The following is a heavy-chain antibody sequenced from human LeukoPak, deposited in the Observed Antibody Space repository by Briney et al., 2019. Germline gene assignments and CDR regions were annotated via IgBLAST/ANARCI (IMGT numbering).Heavy chain of an antibody. V-gene: IGHV3-21*01. J-gene: IGHJ3*02. CDR1: GFTFSSYS. CDR3: ARDRGVDAFDI. Sequence: GGSLRLSCAASGFTFSSYSMNWVRQAPGKGLEWVSSISSSTSYIYYIDSVKGRFTISRDNAKNSLYLQMNSLSAEDTAVYYCARDRGVDAFDIWGQGTMATVSS. CDR2: ISSSTSYI.